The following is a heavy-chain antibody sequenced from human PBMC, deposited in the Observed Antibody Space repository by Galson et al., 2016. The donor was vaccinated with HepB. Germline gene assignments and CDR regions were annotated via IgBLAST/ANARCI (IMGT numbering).Heavy chain of an antibody. J-gene: IGHJ4*02. D-gene: IGHD3-16*01. CDR1: GFTFSTYG. Sequence: SLRLSCAASGFTFSTYGMHWVRQGPGKGLEWVAVIWYDGSNKYCADSVKGRFTISRDNSKNTLYLQMNSLRAEDTAVYYCARTSYSYDTSDYSEAIYFDYWGQGTLVSVSS. CDR3: ARTSYSYDTSDYSEAIYFDY. CDR2: IWYDGSNK. V-gene: IGHV3-33*01.